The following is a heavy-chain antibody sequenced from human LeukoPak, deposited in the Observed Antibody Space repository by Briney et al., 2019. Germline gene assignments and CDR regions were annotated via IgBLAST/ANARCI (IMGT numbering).Heavy chain of an antibody. V-gene: IGHV3-7*01. CDR1: GFTLSSHW. J-gene: IGHJ4*02. D-gene: IGHD6-19*01. CDR2: IKQDESEI. Sequence: GGSLRLSCVGSGFTLSSHWMHWVRQAPGKGLEWVANIKQDESEIYYVDSVKGRFTISRDNAENSLYLQMNSLRAKDTAVYYCARDIGAWSAYWGQGTLVTVSS. CDR3: ARDIGAWSAY.